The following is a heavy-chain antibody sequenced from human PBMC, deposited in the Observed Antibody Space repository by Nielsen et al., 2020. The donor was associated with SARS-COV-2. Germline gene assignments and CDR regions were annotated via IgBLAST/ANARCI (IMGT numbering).Heavy chain of an antibody. CDR3: ARDYTTD. J-gene: IGHJ4*02. D-gene: IGHD4-11*01. V-gene: IGHV4-34*01. CDR2: INHNGGT. CDR1: GESFRGFY. Sequence: SETLSLTCGVHGESFRGFYWTWIRQAPGKGLEWIGEINHNGGTNYISPLTSRVTISVDTSKNQFSLKLSSVTAADTAVYYCARDYTTDWGQGTLVTVSS.